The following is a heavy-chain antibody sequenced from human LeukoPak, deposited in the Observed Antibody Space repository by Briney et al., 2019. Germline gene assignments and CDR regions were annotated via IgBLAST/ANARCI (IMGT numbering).Heavy chain of an antibody. V-gene: IGHV4-30-4*01. D-gene: IGHD5-18*01. J-gene: IGHJ5*02. CDR3: ARANWARIQLWPWFDP. CDR1: GGSISSGDYY. Sequence: PSQTLSLTCTVSGGSISSGDYYWSWIRQPPGKGLEWIGYSYYSGSAYYNPSLKSRVTISVDTSKNQFSLKLSSVTAADTAVYYCARANWARIQLWPWFDPWGQGTLVTVSS. CDR2: SYYSGSA.